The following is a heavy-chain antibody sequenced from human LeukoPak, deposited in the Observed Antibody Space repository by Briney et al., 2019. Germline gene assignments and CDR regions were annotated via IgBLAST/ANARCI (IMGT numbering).Heavy chain of an antibody. V-gene: IGHV3-30*04. CDR2: ISYDGSNK. J-gene: IGHJ5*02. CDR1: GFTFSSYA. CDR3: ARGSSTGTLSLWFDP. D-gene: IGHD1-14*01. Sequence: GGSLRLSCAASGFTFSSYAMHWVRQAPGKGLEWVAVISYDGSNKYYADSVKGRFTISRDNSKNTLYLQMNSLRAEDTAVYYCARGSSTGTLSLWFDPWGQGTLVTVS.